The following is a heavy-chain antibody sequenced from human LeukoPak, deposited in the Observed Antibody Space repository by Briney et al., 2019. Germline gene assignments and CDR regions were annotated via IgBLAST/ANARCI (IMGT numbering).Heavy chain of an antibody. D-gene: IGHD2-2*02. J-gene: IGHJ6*02. V-gene: IGHV1-2*04. Sequence: GASVKVSCKASGYTFTGYYMHWVRQAPGQGLEWMGWINPNSGGTNYAQKFQGWVTMTRDTSISTAYMELSRLRSEDTAVYYCARVAERDCSSTSCYSYYYYGMDVWGQGTTVTVSS. CDR2: INPNSGGT. CDR1: GYTFTGYY. CDR3: ARVAERDCSSTSCYSYYYYGMDV.